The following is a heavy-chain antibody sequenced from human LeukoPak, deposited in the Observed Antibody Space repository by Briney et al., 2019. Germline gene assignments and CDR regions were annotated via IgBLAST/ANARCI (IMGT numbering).Heavy chain of an antibody. CDR2: IYYSGST. V-gene: IGHV4-59*01. CDR1: GGSLSSYY. CDR3: ARTKGEQWLTTQGYDAFDI. J-gene: IGHJ3*02. Sequence: PSETLSLTCTVSGGSLSSYYWSWLRQPPGKGLEWIWYIYYSGSTNYNPSLKSRVTISVDTSKNQFSLKLSSVTAADTAVYYCARTKGEQWLTTQGYDAFDIWGQGTMVTVSS. D-gene: IGHD6-19*01.